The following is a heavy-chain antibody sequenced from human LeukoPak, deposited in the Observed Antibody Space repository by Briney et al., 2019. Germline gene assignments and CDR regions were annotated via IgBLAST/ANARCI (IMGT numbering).Heavy chain of an antibody. J-gene: IGHJ4*02. D-gene: IGHD7-27*01. V-gene: IGHV4-59*02. CDR3: ATRKLGNDY. CDR1: GGSVSNYY. Sequence: SETLSLICTVSGGSVSNYYWSWIRRSPGKGLEWIGYIYYTETSNNPSLQRRLTISADTSKNQFSLKLYSVTAADTAVYYCATRKLGNDYWGQGTLVTVSS. CDR2: IYYTET.